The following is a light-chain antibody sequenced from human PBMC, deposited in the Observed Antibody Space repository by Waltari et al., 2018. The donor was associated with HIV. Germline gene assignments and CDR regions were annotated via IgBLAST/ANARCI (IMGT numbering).Light chain of an antibody. J-gene: IGLJ2*01. CDR2: GEN. Sequence: SSEVPQDPTVSVALGQTVRITCQGDSLRNYFPSWYQQKPGQAPVLVIYGENNRPSGIPDRFSGSTSGNTASLIITGAQAEDEAEYYCNSRDSSGNRLVIFGGGTKLTVL. V-gene: IGLV3-19*01. CDR1: SLRNYF. CDR3: NSRDSSGNRLVI.